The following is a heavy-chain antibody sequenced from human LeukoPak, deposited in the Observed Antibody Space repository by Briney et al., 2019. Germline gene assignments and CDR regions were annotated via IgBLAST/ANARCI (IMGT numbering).Heavy chain of an antibody. CDR1: GYTLTELS. CDR2: FDPEDGET. D-gene: IGHD4-4*01. V-gene: IGHV1-24*01. J-gene: IGHJ5*02. Sequence: ASVKVSCKVSGYTLTELSMHWVRQAPGKGLEWMGGFDPEDGETICAQKFQGRVTMTEDTSTDTAYMELSSLRSEDTAVYYCARALGHRPDYSNYWFDPWGQGTLVTVSS. CDR3: ARALGHRPDYSNYWFDP.